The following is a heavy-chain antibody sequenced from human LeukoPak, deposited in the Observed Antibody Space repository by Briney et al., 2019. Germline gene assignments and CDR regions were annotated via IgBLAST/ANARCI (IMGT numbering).Heavy chain of an antibody. CDR2: ISGSGSSS. Sequence: GQSLRLSCAASGFTSSNYAMTWVRQAPGMGLEWVSSISGSGSSSYYADSVKGRFTVSRDNSKNTLHLQMNSLRAEDTAVYYCAKDFLYNVVDYWGQGTLVAVSS. D-gene: IGHD3-10*01. V-gene: IGHV3-23*01. CDR3: AKDFLYNVVDY. J-gene: IGHJ4*02. CDR1: GFTSSNYA.